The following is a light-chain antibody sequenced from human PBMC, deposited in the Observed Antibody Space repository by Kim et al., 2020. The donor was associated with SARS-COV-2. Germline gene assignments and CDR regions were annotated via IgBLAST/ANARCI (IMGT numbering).Light chain of an antibody. Sequence: EIVLTQSPGTLSLSPGERATLSCRASQSVSSTYLVWYQQKPGQSPRLLIYGVSKRAAGIPDRFSGSGSGTDFTLTISRLEPEDFVLYYRQQYGSTPYTCGQGTKLEI. J-gene: IGKJ2*01. CDR2: GVS. CDR1: QSVSSTY. CDR3: QQYGSTPYT. V-gene: IGKV3-20*01.